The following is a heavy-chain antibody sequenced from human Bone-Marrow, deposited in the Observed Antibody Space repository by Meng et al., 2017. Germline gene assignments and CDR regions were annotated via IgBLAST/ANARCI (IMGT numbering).Heavy chain of an antibody. D-gene: IGHD3-22*01. CDR2: ISSSSSYI. J-gene: IGHJ2*01. CDR1: GFTFSSYA. V-gene: IGHV3-21*01. Sequence: GESLKISCAASGFTFSSYAMSWVRQAPGKGLEWVSSISSSSSYIYYADSVKGRFTISRDNAKNSLYLQMNSLRAEDTAVYYCATSYDSSGYYYVNYWYFDLWGRGTLVTVSS. CDR3: ATSYDSSGYYYVNYWYFDL.